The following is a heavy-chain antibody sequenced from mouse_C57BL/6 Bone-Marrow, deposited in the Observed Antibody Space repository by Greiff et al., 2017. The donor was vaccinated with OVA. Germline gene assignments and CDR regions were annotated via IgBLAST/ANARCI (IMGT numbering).Heavy chain of an antibody. Sequence: EVHLVESGGDLVKPGGSLKLSCAASGFTFSSYGMSWVRQTPDKRLEWVATISSGGSYTYYPDSVKGRFTISRDNAKNTLYLQMSSLKSEDTAMYYCARRGTVLDYWGQGTTLTVSS. CDR2: ISSGGSYT. J-gene: IGHJ2*01. V-gene: IGHV5-6*01. CDR1: GFTFSSYG. D-gene: IGHD1-1*01. CDR3: ARRGTVLDY.